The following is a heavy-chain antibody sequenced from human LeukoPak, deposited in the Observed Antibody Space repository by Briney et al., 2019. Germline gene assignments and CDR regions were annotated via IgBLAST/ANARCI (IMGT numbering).Heavy chain of an antibody. V-gene: IGHV4-30-2*01. CDR2: IYHGGST. D-gene: IGHD3-22*01. CDR3: AGRESPIVVDKYYFDY. Sequence: SETLSLTCAVSGGSISSGGYSWSWIRQPPGKGLEWIGYIYHGGSTYYNPSLKSRVTISVDTSKNQFSLKLSSVTAADTAVYYCAGRESPIVVDKYYFDYWGQGTLVTVSS. J-gene: IGHJ4*02. CDR1: GGSISSGGYS.